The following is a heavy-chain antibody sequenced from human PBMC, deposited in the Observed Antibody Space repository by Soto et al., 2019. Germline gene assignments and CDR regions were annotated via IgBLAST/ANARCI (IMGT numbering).Heavy chain of an antibody. CDR3: ARDPGYCSGGSCYSNY. D-gene: IGHD2-15*01. CDR1: GGTFSSYT. Sequence: SVKVSFKASGGTFSSYTISWVRQAPGQGLEWMGRIIPILGIANYAQKFQGRVTITADKSTSTAYMELSSLRSEDTAVYYCARDPGYCSGGSCYSNYWGQGTLVTVSS. V-gene: IGHV1-69*04. J-gene: IGHJ4*02. CDR2: IIPILGIA.